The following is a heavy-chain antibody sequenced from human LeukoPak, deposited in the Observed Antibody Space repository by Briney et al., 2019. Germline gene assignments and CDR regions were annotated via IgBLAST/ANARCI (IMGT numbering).Heavy chain of an antibody. J-gene: IGHJ4*02. CDR3: ARDFDWGVYYYFDY. Sequence: SQTLSLTCTVSGGSISSGNYYWSWIRQPAGKGLEWIGRIYSGGSTNYNPSLKSRVTISVDTSKNQFSLKLSSVTAADTAVYYCARDFDWGVYYYFDYWGQGTLVTVSS. CDR1: GGSISSGNYY. V-gene: IGHV4-61*02. CDR2: IYSGGST. D-gene: IGHD7-27*01.